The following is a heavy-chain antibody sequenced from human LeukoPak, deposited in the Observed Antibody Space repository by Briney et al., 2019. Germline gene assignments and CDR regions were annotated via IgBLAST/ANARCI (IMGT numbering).Heavy chain of an antibody. CDR1: GFTFNAYA. V-gene: IGHV3-23*01. Sequence: GGSLRLSCVGSGFTFNAYAMSWVRQRPGKEPEWVSMISSSGDATDYAESVKDRLSISRDNAKKTLYLQIKSPRADDTAIYYCAKDPRAMGRYFFDDWGQGSLVIVSS. CDR3: AKDPRAMGRYFFDD. J-gene: IGHJ4*01. CDR2: ISSSGDAT. D-gene: IGHD3-16*01.